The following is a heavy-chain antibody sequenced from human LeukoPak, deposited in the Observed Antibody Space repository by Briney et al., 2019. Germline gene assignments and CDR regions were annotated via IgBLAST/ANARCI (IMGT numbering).Heavy chain of an antibody. CDR2: INHNGNVN. CDR1: GFTFSSYW. J-gene: IGHJ6*02. CDR3: ARDLEDYTYGMDV. V-gene: IGHV3-7*01. Sequence: RGSLRLSCAASGFTFSSYWMNWARQAPGKGLEWVASINHNGNVNYYVDSVKGRFTISRDNAKNSLYLQMNSLRAEDTAVYYCARDLEDYTYGMDVWGQGTTVTVSS.